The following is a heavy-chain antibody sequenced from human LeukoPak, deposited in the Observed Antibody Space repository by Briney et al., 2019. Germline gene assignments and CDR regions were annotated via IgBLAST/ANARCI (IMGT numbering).Heavy chain of an antibody. CDR1: GFTFSSYS. V-gene: IGHV3-21*01. J-gene: IGHJ5*02. CDR2: ISSSSSYI. D-gene: IGHD5-18*01. CDR3: ARAGYSYGNNWFDP. Sequence: GESLRLSCAASGFTFSSYSMNWVRQAPGKGLEWVSSISSSSSYIYYADSVKGRFTISRDNAKNSLYLQMNSLRAEDTAVYYCARAGYSYGNNWFDPWGQGTLVTVSS.